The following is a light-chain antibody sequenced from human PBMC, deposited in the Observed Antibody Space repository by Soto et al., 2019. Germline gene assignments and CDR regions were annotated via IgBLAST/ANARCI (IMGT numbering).Light chain of an antibody. CDR2: DDT. Sequence: QSVLTQPASVSGSPGQSITISCTGSTGDVGSYKLVSWYQQHPGKAPKLMIYDDTKRPSGVSTRFSGSKSASTASLTISGLQAEDEADYYCCSYGGRNTYIFATGIKVIVL. J-gene: IGLJ1*01. CDR1: TGDVGSYKL. CDR3: CSYGGRNTYI. V-gene: IGLV2-23*01.